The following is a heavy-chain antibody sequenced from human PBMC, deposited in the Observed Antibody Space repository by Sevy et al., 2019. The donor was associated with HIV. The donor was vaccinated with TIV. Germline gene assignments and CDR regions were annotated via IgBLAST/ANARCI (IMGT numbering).Heavy chain of an antibody. Sequence: SETLSLTCAVSGVSVSSDTYYWSWIRQPPGKGLEWIGYVYHTGSTNYSPSFKSRVTISVDTSKNQFPLRLFSVAAADTAVYYCAREPYFFDKSGYYWDYWGQGALATVSS. J-gene: IGHJ4*02. V-gene: IGHV4-61*01. D-gene: IGHD3-22*01. CDR2: VYHTGST. CDR1: GVSVSSDTYY. CDR3: AREPYFFDKSGYYWDY.